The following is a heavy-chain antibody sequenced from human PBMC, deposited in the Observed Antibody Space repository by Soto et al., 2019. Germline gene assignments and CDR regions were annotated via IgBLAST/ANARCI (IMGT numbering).Heavy chain of an antibody. CDR1: GFSLSTSGMC. Sequence: SGPTLVKPTQTLTLTCTFSGFSLSTSGMCVSWIRQPPGKALEWLALIDWDDDKYYSTSLKTRLTISKDTSKNQVVLTMTNMDPVDTATYYCARIPRYFDWQGSYYYYGMDVWGQGTTVTVSS. V-gene: IGHV2-70*01. CDR2: IDWDDDK. D-gene: IGHD3-9*01. J-gene: IGHJ6*02. CDR3: ARIPRYFDWQGSYYYYGMDV.